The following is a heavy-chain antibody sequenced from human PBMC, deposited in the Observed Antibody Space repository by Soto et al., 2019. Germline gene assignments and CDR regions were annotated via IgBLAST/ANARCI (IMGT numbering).Heavy chain of an antibody. Sequence: QMQLQESGPGLVNPSGTLSLTCDVSGASISTDNWWNWVRQPPGKGLEWIAEIYHSGNTNYNPSLKSXXTXSXXKSKNQFSLKLGSVTAADTAVYYCAKSAGSYAVDYWGQGTLVTVSS. CDR1: GASISTDNW. CDR3: AKSAGSYAVDY. D-gene: IGHD6-19*01. V-gene: IGHV4-4*02. J-gene: IGHJ4*02. CDR2: IYHSGNT.